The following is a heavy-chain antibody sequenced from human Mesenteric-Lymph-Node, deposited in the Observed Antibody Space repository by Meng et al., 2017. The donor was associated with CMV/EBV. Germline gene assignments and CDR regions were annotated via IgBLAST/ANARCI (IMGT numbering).Heavy chain of an antibody. CDR2: IYHTGNT. CDR3: ATVPHFTSGYYFDH. D-gene: IGHD3-22*01. V-gene: IGHV4-30-4*01. J-gene: IGHJ4*02. Sequence: SGRSISSGDYYWSWLRQSPGKGLEWIGYIYHTGNTYHNPSLKSRIFISVDTPKSQFSLRLRSVTAADTAVYYCATVPHFTSGYYFDHWGQGMVVTVSS. CDR1: GRSISSGDYY.